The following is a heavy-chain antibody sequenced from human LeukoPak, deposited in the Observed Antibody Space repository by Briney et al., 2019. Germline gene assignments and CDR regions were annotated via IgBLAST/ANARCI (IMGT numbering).Heavy chain of an antibody. D-gene: IGHD3-22*01. CDR3: ARFDVYDSSGYLSXFDI. Sequence: PSETLSLTCTVSGGSISSYYWSWIRQPPGKGLEWIGYIYYSGSTNYNPSLKSRVTISVDTSKNQFSLKLSSVTAADTAVYYCARFDVYDSSGYLSXFDIWGQGTMVTVSS. CDR2: IYYSGST. CDR1: GGSISSYY. V-gene: IGHV4-59*01. J-gene: IGHJ3*02.